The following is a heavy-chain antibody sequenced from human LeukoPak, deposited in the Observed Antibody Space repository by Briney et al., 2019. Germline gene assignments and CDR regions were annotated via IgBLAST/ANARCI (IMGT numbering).Heavy chain of an antibody. D-gene: IGHD3-10*01. V-gene: IGHV4-34*01. CDR2: INHSGST. J-gene: IGHJ4*02. Sequence: SETLSLTCAVYGGSFSGYYWSWIRQPPGKGLEWIGEINHSGSTNYNPSLKSRVTISVDTSKNQFSLKLSSVTAADTAVYYCASGPHYYGSGSLRFDYWGQGTLVTVSS. CDR1: GGSFSGYY. CDR3: ASGPHYYGSGSLRFDY.